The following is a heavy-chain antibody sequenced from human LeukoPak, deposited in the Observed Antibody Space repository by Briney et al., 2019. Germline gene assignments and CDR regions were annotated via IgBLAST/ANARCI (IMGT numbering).Heavy chain of an antibody. V-gene: IGHV4-59*01. CDR3: AREDSGYDYSPFYY. CDR1: GGSISKYY. J-gene: IGHJ4*02. Sequence: SETLSLTCTVSGGSISKYYWSWIRQPPGKGLEWIGYIYHTGSTSYNPSLKSRVIMSVDTSQNQFSLKVRSVTAADTAVYYCAREDSGYDYSPFYYWGQGILVTVSS. CDR2: IYHTGST. D-gene: IGHD5-12*01.